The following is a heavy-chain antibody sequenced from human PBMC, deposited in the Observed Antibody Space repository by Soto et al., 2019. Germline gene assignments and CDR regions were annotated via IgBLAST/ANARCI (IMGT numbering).Heavy chain of an antibody. CDR2: IYYSGST. J-gene: IGHJ4*02. V-gene: IGHV4-31*03. D-gene: IGHD1-1*01. CDR1: GGSISSGGYY. Sequence: SETLSLTCTVSGGSISSGGYYWSWIRQHPGKGLEWIGYIYYSGSTYYNPSLKSRVTISVDTSKNQFSLKLSSVTAADTAVYYCARGSDEKLEDYWGQGTLVTVSS. CDR3: ARGSDEKLEDY.